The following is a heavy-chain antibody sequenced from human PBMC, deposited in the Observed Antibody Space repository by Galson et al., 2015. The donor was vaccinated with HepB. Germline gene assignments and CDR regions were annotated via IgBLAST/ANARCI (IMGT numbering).Heavy chain of an antibody. D-gene: IGHD3-16*01. J-gene: IGHJ3*02. Sequence: SETLSLTCTVSGGSISSYYWSWIRQPPGKGLEWIGYIYYSGSTNYNPSLKSRVTISVDTSKKQFSLKLSSVTAADTAVYYCARDDYEIDAFDIWGQGTMVTVSS. CDR2: IYYSGST. CDR1: GGSISSYY. V-gene: IGHV4-59*01. CDR3: ARDDYEIDAFDI.